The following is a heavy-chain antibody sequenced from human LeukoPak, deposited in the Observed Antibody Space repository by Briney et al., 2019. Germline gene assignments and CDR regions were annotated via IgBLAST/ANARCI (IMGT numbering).Heavy chain of an antibody. CDR1: GFTFSSYE. CDR2: ISSSGSTI. CDR3: AELGITMIGGV. J-gene: IGHJ6*04. D-gene: IGHD3-10*02. Sequence: GGSLRLSCAASGFTFSSYEMNWVRQALGKGLEWVSYISSSGSTIYYADSVKGRFTISRDNAKNSLYLQMNSLRAEDTAVYYCAELGITMIGGVWGKGTTVTVSS. V-gene: IGHV3-48*03.